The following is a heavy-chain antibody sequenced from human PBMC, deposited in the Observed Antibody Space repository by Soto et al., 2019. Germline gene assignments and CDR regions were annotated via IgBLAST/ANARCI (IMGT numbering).Heavy chain of an antibody. CDR1: GFTFSSYS. CDR2: ISSSSSYI. D-gene: IGHD3-22*01. J-gene: IGHJ4*02. CDR3: ARDNSDYYDSSGYYYSASGRDKYDY. Sequence: GGSLRLSCAASGFTFSSYSMNWVRQAPGKGLEWVSSISSSSSYIYYADSVKGRFTISRDNAKNSLYLQMNSLRAEDTAVYYCARDNSDYYDSSGYYYSASGRDKYDYCGQRTLVTVSS. V-gene: IGHV3-21*01.